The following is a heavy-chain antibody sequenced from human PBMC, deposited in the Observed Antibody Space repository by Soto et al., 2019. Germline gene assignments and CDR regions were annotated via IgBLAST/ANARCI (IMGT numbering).Heavy chain of an antibody. Sequence: GESLKISCKGSGYSFTSYWIGWVRQMPGKGLEWMGIIYPGDSDTRYSPSFQGQVTISADKSISTAYLQWSSLKASDTAMYYCARQSCSSTSCRNYYYYSGMDVWGQGTTVTVSS. CDR1: GYSFTSYW. CDR2: IYPGDSDT. D-gene: IGHD2-2*01. V-gene: IGHV5-51*01. CDR3: ARQSCSSTSCRNYYYYSGMDV. J-gene: IGHJ6*02.